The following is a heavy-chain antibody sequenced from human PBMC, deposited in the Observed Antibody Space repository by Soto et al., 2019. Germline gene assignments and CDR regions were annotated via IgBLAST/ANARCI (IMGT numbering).Heavy chain of an antibody. CDR2: ISSSSSYI. J-gene: IGHJ4*02. CDR1: GFTFSSYS. V-gene: IGHV3-21*01. Sequence: GGSLRLSCAASGFTFSSYSMNWVRQAPGKGLEWVSSISSSSSYIYYADSVKGRFTISRDNAKNSLYLQMNSLRAEDTAVFYCAILPLPSTPPNCSGGSCYPEVDFDYWGQGTLVTVSS. CDR3: AILPLPSTPPNCSGGSCYPEVDFDY. D-gene: IGHD2-15*01.